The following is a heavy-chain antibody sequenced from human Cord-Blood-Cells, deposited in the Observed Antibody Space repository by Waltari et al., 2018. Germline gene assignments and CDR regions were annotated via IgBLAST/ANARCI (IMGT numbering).Heavy chain of an antibody. CDR3: AKLISGYDGAFDI. Sequence: QVQLVASGGGVVQPGRFMRPSCAASGFTLRSYGLHWVRQAPGKGLEWVAVISYDGSNKYYADSVKGRFTISRDNSKNTLYLQMNSLRAEDTAVYYCAKLISGYDGAFDIWGQGTMVTVSS. CDR2: ISYDGSNK. J-gene: IGHJ3*02. V-gene: IGHV3-30*18. D-gene: IGHD5-12*01. CDR1: GFTLRSYG.